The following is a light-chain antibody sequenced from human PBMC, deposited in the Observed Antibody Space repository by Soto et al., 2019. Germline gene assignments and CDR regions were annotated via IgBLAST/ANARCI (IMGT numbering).Light chain of an antibody. CDR2: DTS. CDR3: LLSYSGARHVV. Sequence: QAVMTQEPSLTVSPGGTVTLTCGSSTGAVTSGHYPYWFQQKPGQAPRTLIYDTSNKHSWTPARFSGSLLGGKAALTLSGAQPEDEAEYYCLLSYSGARHVVFGGGTKVTVL. J-gene: IGLJ2*01. V-gene: IGLV7-46*01. CDR1: TGAVTSGHY.